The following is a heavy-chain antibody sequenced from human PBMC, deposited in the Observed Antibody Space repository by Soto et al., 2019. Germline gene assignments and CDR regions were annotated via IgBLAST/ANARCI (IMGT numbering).Heavy chain of an antibody. CDR1: GDTFSDYT. Sequence: QVQLVQSGAEVTKPGSSVKVSCKASGDTFSDYTISWVRQAPGQGIEWMGGIVPIFGKPTYTQKFQGRVTITADESTTTAYMELSSLRSEDTATYYCARGKDGSDYYFDSWGQGTLVTVSS. CDR3: ARGKDGSDYYFDS. J-gene: IGHJ4*02. D-gene: IGHD3-22*01. CDR2: IVPIFGKP. V-gene: IGHV1-69*01.